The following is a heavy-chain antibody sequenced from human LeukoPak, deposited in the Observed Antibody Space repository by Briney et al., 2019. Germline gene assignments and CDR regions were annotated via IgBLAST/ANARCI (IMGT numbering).Heavy chain of an antibody. CDR3: ARDGGGTFGATDNRGPFDY. D-gene: IGHD3-22*01. CDR2: VSYDGSNE. Sequence: GGSLRLSCAASGFTFSSYGMHWVRQAPGKGLEWVTVVSYDGSNEYYADSVKGRFTISRDNSKNTLYLQMNSLRIEDTAVFYCARDGGGTFGATDNRGPFDYWGQGTLVTVSS. CDR1: GFTFSSYG. J-gene: IGHJ4*02. V-gene: IGHV3-30*04.